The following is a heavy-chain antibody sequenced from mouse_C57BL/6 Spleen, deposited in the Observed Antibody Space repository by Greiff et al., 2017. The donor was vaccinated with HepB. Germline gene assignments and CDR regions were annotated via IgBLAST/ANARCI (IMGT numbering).Heavy chain of an antibody. CDR1: GYTFTSYW. Sequence: VQLQQPGAELVKPGASVKMSCKASGYTFTSYWITWVKQRPGQGLEWIGDIYPGSGSTNYNEKFKSKATLTVDTSSSTAYMQLSSLTSEDSAVYYCARRYDYDAYYFDYWGQGTTLTVSS. D-gene: IGHD2-4*01. CDR3: ARRYDYDAYYFDY. V-gene: IGHV1-55*01. J-gene: IGHJ2*01. CDR2: IYPGSGST.